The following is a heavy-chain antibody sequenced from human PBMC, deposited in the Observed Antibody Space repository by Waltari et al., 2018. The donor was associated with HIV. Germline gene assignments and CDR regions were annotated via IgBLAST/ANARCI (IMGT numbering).Heavy chain of an antibody. D-gene: IGHD3-22*01. J-gene: IGHJ4*02. CDR2: IKQDESEK. V-gene: IGHV3-7*01. CDR1: GFTFNIYW. CDR3: AREALYDSSGYYFDY. Sequence: EVQLVESGGGLVQPGGSLRLPCPASGFTFNIYWMTWARQAPGKGLEWVANIKQDESEKYYVDSVKGRFTISRDNAKNSLFLQMNSLRAEDTAVYYCAREALYDSSGYYFDYWGQGTLVTVSS.